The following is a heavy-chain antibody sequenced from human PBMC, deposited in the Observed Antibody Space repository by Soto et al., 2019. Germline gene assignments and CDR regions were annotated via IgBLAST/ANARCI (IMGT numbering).Heavy chain of an antibody. CDR2: IAYDGTIK. CDR1: GFTFSANA. V-gene: IGHV3-30-3*01. J-gene: IGHJ4*02. D-gene: IGHD1-26*01. CDR3: ARDKIKGAPDYLDS. Sequence: QEQLVESGGDVVQPGRSLTLSCAASGFTFSANAMHWVRQAPGKGLEWVAVIAYDGTIKIYRDSVKGRFTICRDDTKSTLYLQINSRRPEDTAVYYCARDKIKGAPDYLDSWGQGTLVTVSS.